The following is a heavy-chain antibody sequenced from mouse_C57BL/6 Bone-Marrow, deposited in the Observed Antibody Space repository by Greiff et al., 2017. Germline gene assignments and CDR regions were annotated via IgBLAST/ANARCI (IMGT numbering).Heavy chain of an antibody. CDR3: ARLITTVVATSDV. J-gene: IGHJ1*03. Sequence: VQLKQSGPGLVQPSQSLSITCTVSGFSLTSYGVHWVRQSPGKGLEWLGVIWSGGSTDYNAAFISRLSISKDNSKSQVFFKMNSLQADDTAIYYCARLITTVVATSDVWGTGTTVTVSS. V-gene: IGHV2-2*01. CDR2: IWSGGST. CDR1: GFSLTSYG. D-gene: IGHD1-1*01.